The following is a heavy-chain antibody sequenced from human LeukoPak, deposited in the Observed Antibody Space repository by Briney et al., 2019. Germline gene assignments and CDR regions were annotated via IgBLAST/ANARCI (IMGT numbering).Heavy chain of an antibody. Sequence: GGSLRLSCAASGFTFSTYAMTWVRQAPGKGLEWVSVIRGSGGSGITYYADYVKGRFTISRDNSKNTLYLQMNSLKAEDTAIYYCAKDLYGDYGGIDYWGQGTLVTVSS. CDR1: GFTFSTYA. D-gene: IGHD4-17*01. J-gene: IGHJ4*02. V-gene: IGHV3-23*01. CDR2: IRGSGGSGIT. CDR3: AKDLYGDYGGIDY.